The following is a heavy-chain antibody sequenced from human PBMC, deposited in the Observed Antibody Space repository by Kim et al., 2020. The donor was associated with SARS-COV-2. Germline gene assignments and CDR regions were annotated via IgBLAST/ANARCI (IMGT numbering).Heavy chain of an antibody. CDR3: ARERFGVSFDY. J-gene: IGHJ4*02. CDR2: INAGSGNT. CDR1: GFTFSDYA. Sequence: ASVKVSCKASGFTFSDYAMYWVRQAPGQRLEWMGWINAGSGNTRYSQKFQGRVTITWDTSASTAYMDLTSLRFEDTAVYYCARERFGVSFDYWGQGTLVT. V-gene: IGHV1-3*01. D-gene: IGHD3-10*01.